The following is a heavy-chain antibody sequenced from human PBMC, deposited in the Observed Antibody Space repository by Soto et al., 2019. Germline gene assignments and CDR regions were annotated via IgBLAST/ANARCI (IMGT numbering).Heavy chain of an antibody. D-gene: IGHD3-22*01. Sequence: PSETLSLTCTVSGGSISSYYWSWIRQPPGKGLEWIGYIYYSGSTNYNPSLKSRVTISVDTSKNQFSLKLSSVTAADTAVYYCARHPRRYYYDSSGSNNPYYFDYWGQGTLVTVSS. CDR3: ARHPRRYYYDSSGSNNPYYFDY. V-gene: IGHV4-59*08. J-gene: IGHJ4*02. CDR1: GGSISSYY. CDR2: IYYSGST.